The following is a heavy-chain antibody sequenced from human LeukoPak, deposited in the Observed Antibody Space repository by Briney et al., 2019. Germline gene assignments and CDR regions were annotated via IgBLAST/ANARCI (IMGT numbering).Heavy chain of an antibody. CDR3: ARDRGYSGYGSAFDI. Sequence: GGSLRLSCAASGFTVSSNYMSWVSQAPGKGLEWVSVIYSGGSTYCADSVKGRFTISRDNSKNTLYLQMNSLRAEDTAVYYCARDRGYSGYGSAFDIWGQGTMVTVSS. CDR2: IYSGGST. J-gene: IGHJ3*02. D-gene: IGHD5-12*01. CDR1: GFTVSSNY. V-gene: IGHV3-66*01.